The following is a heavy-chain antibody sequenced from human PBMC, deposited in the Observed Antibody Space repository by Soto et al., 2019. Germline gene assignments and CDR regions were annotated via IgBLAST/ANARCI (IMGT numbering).Heavy chain of an antibody. J-gene: IGHJ6*02. V-gene: IGHV1-2*04. Sequence: GASVKVSCKASGYTFTGYYMHWVRPAPGQGLEWMGWINPNSGGTNYAQKFQGWVTMTRDTSISTAYMELSRLRSDDTAVYYCATNSGYDLDPYYYYYGMDVWGQGTTVTVSS. D-gene: IGHD5-12*01. CDR1: GYTFTGYY. CDR2: INPNSGGT. CDR3: ATNSGYDLDPYYYYYGMDV.